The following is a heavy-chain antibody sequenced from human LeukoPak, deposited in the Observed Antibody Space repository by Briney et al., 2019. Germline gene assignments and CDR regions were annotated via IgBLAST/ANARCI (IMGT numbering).Heavy chain of an antibody. D-gene: IGHD4/OR15-4a*01. CDR2: ISGSGGST. J-gene: IGHJ4*02. CDR1: GFTFSSYG. Sequence: GGSLRLSCAASGFTFSSYGMSWVRQAPGKGLEWVSAISGSGGSTYYADSVKGRFTISRDNSKNTLYLQMNSLRAEDTAAYYCARRAGAYSHPYDYWGQGTLVTVSS. CDR3: ARRAGAYSHPYDY. V-gene: IGHV3-23*01.